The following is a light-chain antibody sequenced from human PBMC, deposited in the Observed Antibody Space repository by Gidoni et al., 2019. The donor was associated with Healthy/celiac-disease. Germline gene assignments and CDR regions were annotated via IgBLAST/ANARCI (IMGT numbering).Light chain of an antibody. Sequence: DIQMTQSPSSLSASVGDRFTITCRASQSISSYLNWYQQKPGKAPKLLIYAASSLQSGVPSRFSGSGSGTHFTLTISSRQPEDFASYYCQQSYSTPPITFGQGTRLEIK. V-gene: IGKV1-39*01. CDR2: AAS. J-gene: IGKJ5*01. CDR3: QQSYSTPPIT. CDR1: QSISSY.